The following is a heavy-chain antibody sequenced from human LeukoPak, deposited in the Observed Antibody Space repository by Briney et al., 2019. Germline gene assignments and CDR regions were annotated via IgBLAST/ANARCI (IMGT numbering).Heavy chain of an antibody. Sequence: SETLSLTCTVSGYSISSGYHWGWIRQPPGKGLEWIGSIYHSGSTYYNPSLKSRVTISVDTSKNQFSLKLSSVTAADTAVYYCAREGSRFLLYNWFDPWGQGTLVTVSS. CDR3: AREGSRFLLYNWFDP. CDR1: GYSISSGYH. J-gene: IGHJ5*02. D-gene: IGHD3-16*01. V-gene: IGHV4-38-2*02. CDR2: IYHSGST.